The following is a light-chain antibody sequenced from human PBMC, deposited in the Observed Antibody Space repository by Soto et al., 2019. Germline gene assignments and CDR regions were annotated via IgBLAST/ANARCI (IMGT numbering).Light chain of an antibody. CDR1: QSVSNSY. CDR3: QKYGSSPRK. V-gene: IGKV3-20*01. J-gene: IGKJ1*01. Sequence: EIVLTQSPATLSFSPGERATLSCRASQSVSNSYLAWYQQKPGQAPRLLIYGASTRATGIPDRFSGSGSGTDFTLTISRLEPEDFAVYYCQKYGSSPRKFGQGTKVDIK. CDR2: GAS.